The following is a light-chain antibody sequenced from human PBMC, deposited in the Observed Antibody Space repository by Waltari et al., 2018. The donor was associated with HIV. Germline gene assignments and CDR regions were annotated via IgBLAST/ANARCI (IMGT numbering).Light chain of an antibody. V-gene: IGKV3-20*01. CDR1: QSVSSSY. CDR2: GAS. CDR3: QQYGSSLSLT. J-gene: IGKJ1*01. Sequence: ETALTQSPGTLSLSPGERATLSCRASQSVSSSYLAWYQQKPGQAPRLLIYGASTRATGIPDRFSGSGSGTDFTLIINRLEPEDFAVYYCQQYGSSLSLTFGQGTKVEIK.